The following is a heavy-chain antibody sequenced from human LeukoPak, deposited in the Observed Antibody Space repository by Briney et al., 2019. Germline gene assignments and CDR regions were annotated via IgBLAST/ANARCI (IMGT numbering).Heavy chain of an antibody. CDR1: GFTFSDSA. Sequence: PGGSLRLSCAASGFTFSDSAMHWVRQASGKGLEWVGRIRSKANNYATAYAASVKGRFTISRDDSKNTAYLQMNSLKIEDTAVYYCTRQRFDAFDIWGQGTMVTVSS. CDR3: TRQRFDAFDI. V-gene: IGHV3-73*01. J-gene: IGHJ3*02. CDR2: IRSKANNYAT. D-gene: IGHD5-24*01.